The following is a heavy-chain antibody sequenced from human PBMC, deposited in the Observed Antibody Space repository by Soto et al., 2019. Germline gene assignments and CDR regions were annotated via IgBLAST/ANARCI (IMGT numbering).Heavy chain of an antibody. CDR3: AKVVAAKWGYFDY. CDR2: ISWNSGSI. Sequence: EVQLVESGGGLVQPGRSLGLSCAASGFTFDDYAMHWVRQAPGKGLEWVSGISWNSGSIGYADSVKGRFTISRDNAKNSLYLQMNSLRAEDTALYYCAKVVAAKWGYFDYWGQGTLVTVSS. CDR1: GFTFDDYA. J-gene: IGHJ4*02. D-gene: IGHD2-15*01. V-gene: IGHV3-9*01.